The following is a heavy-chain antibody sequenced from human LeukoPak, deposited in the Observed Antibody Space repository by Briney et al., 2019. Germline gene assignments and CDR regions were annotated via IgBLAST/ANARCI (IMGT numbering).Heavy chain of an antibody. CDR3: ARGNYYGSAFDI. V-gene: IGHV4-39*07. D-gene: IGHD3-10*01. Sequence: PSETLSLTCTVSGGSISSSSYYWGWIRQPPGKGLEWIGEINHSGSTNYNPSLKSRVTISVDTSKNQFSLKLSSVTAADTAVYYCARGNYYGSAFDIWGQGTMVTVSS. J-gene: IGHJ3*02. CDR2: INHSGST. CDR1: GGSISSSSYY.